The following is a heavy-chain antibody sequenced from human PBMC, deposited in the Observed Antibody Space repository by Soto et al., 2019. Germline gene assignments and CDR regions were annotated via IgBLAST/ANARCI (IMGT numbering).Heavy chain of an antibody. CDR3: ARRGMSKIGFDT. J-gene: IGHJ3*02. D-gene: IGHD3-10*01. Sequence: QVQLVQSGAEVKKPGTSVKVSCKASGYIFSNYYMHWVRQAPGQGLESMGVFNPSGDATHYAQSFQGRVSVTRDTSTSTVYMELSTLTSEDTAVYYCARRGMSKIGFDTWGQGTMVTVSS. CDR1: GYIFSNYY. CDR2: FNPSGDAT. V-gene: IGHV1-46*01.